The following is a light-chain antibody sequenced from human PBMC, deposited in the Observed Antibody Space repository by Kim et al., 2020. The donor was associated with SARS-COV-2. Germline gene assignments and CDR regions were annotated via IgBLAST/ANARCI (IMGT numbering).Light chain of an antibody. CDR3: QQRET. J-gene: IGKJ1*01. Sequence: AVSLSPGERTNLSCRASQRYSSRYLAWYQQKPSQAPRLLNYGSSGRATGIPVRFSGSGSGTDFTLTISGLEPGDFAVYYCQQRETFGQGTKVDIK. CDR1: QRYSSRY. CDR2: GSS. V-gene: IGKV3-20*01.